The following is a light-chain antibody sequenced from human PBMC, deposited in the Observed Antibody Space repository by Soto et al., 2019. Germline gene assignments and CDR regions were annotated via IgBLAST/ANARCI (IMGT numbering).Light chain of an antibody. CDR1: QSVSSN. CDR2: GAS. Sequence: EIVMTQSPATLSVSPGERATLSCRASQSVSSNLAWYQHKPGQAPRLLIYGASTRATGIPARFSASGSGTEFSLTISSLLSEDFAGYYCQQYNNWPPKQYTFGQGTKLEIK. J-gene: IGKJ2*01. V-gene: IGKV3-15*01. CDR3: QQYNNWPPKQYT.